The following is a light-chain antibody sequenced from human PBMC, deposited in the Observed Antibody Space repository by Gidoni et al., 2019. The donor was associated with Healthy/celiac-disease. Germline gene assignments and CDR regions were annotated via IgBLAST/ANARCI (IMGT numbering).Light chain of an antibody. V-gene: IGKV1-12*01. Sequence: DIQMTQSPSSVSASVGDRATITCRASQGISSWLAWSQQKPGKAPKLLIFAASSLQSGVPSRFSGSGSGTDFTLTISSLQPEDFATYYCQQANSFPLTFGPGTKVDIK. CDR1: QGISSW. J-gene: IGKJ3*01. CDR2: AAS. CDR3: QQANSFPLT.